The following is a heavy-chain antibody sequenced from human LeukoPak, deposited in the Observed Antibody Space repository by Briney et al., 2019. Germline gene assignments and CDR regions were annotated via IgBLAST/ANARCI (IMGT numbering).Heavy chain of an antibody. D-gene: IGHD6-13*01. V-gene: IGHV4-30-4*01. CDR3: AKDRSSSWGGVDAFDI. Sequence: SETLSLTCTVSGGSLSSGGYYWGWIRQPPGKGLEWIGYIYYSGSTYQNPSLQSRLAISIDTPKNQFSLRLTSVTAADTAVYYCAKDRSSSWGGVDAFDIWGQGTMVTVSS. CDR1: GGSLSSGGYY. CDR2: IYYSGST. J-gene: IGHJ3*02.